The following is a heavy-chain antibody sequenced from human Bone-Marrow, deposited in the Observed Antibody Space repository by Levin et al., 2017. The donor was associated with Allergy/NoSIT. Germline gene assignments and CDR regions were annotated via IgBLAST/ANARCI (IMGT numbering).Heavy chain of an antibody. V-gene: IGHV2-5*02. CDR1: GFSLSPSGVG. CDR2: IFWDDDK. Sequence: SGPTLVKPTQTLTLTCTFSGFSLSPSGVGVGWISQPPGKALEWLSVIFWDDDKRYKPSLRSRLSITKDTSNNQVVLTLTNMDPVDTATYYCARGGGLCISTSCLDYWGQGTLVTVSS. D-gene: IGHD2-2*01. J-gene: IGHJ4*02. CDR3: ARGGGLCISTSCLDY.